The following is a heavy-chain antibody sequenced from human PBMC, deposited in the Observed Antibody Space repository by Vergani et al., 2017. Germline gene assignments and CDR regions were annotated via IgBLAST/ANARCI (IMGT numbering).Heavy chain of an antibody. D-gene: IGHD2-8*01. Sequence: VQVVESGGGLVQPGGSLRLSCAASGFTFSSFVMHWVRQAPGKGLELVSVISYDGSNKYYADSVKGRFTISRNNSKNTLYMQMNSLRAEDTAVYYCARSGYCAHGVCYMTYYYYMDVWGKGTAVTVSS. CDR1: GFTFSSFV. CDR2: ISYDGSNK. CDR3: ARSGYCAHGVCYMTYYYYMDV. V-gene: IGHV3-30-3*01. J-gene: IGHJ6*03.